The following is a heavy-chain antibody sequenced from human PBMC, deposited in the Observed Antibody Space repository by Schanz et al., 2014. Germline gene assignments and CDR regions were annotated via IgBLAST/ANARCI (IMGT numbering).Heavy chain of an antibody. V-gene: IGHV3-21*01. D-gene: IGHD1-26*01. J-gene: IGHJ4*02. CDR1: GFTFSNYG. Sequence: VQLVESGGGVVQPGGSLRLSCAASGFTFSNYGMSWVRQAPGKGLEWVSSISSTSTYLYYADSVKGRFTISRDSARNSLYLQMSSLRADDTAVYYCARRYSGRYCFDYWGQGTLVAVSS. CDR3: ARRYSGRYCFDY. CDR2: ISSTSTYL.